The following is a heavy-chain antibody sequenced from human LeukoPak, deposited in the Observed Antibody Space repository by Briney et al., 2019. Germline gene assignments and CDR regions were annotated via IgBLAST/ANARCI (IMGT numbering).Heavy chain of an antibody. D-gene: IGHD2-15*01. CDR1: GFTFSSYG. CDR3: ARVGSAGSSGGDY. Sequence: PGGSLRLSCAASGFTFSSYGMHWVRQAPGKGLEWAALIWYDGSNKFYADSVKGRFTISRDNSKNTLSLQMDSLRAEDTADYYCARVGSAGSSGGDYWGQGTLVTVSS. J-gene: IGHJ4*02. V-gene: IGHV3-33*01. CDR2: IWYDGSNK.